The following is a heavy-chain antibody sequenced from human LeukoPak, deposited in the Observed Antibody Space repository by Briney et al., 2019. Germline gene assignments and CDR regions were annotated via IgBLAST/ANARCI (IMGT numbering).Heavy chain of an antibody. J-gene: IGHJ4*02. CDR2: IRSDGSTK. D-gene: IGHD2/OR15-2a*01. CDR3: ARILTSFTVPDY. Sequence: GGSLRLSCAASGFIFSSYGMHWVRQAPGKGLEWVAFIRSDGSTKFYADSVKGRFTISRDNSKNTLYLQMNSLRDEDTALYYCARILTSFTVPDYWGQGTLVTVSS. CDR1: GFIFSSYG. V-gene: IGHV3-30*02.